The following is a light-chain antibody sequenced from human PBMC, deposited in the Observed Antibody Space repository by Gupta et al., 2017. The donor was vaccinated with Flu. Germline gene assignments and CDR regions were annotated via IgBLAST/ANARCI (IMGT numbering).Light chain of an antibody. Sequence: QSALTQPASVSGSPGQSITISCTGTSSDVGGYNYVSWYQQHPGKAPKLMIYDVSNRPSGVSNRVSGSKSGNTASLTISGLQAEDEADYDCSSYTRSSTGVFGGGTKLTVL. CDR2: DVS. V-gene: IGLV2-14*01. J-gene: IGLJ2*01. CDR1: SSDVGGYNY. CDR3: SSYTRSSTGV.